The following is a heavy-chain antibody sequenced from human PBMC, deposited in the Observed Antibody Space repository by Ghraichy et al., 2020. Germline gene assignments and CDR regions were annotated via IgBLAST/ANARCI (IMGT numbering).Heavy chain of an antibody. CDR2: IHTSGTT. CDR3: ARVARENRVGASVTRTYYFDY. J-gene: IGHJ4*02. D-gene: IGHD1-26*01. CDR1: GASIRSDF. Sequence: SQTPSLTCNVSGASIRSDFWSWIRQSPGKGLEWIGYIHTSGTTTYNASLKSRVTISMDTSKNHFSLKLRSVTAADTAVYYCARVARENRVGASVTRTYYFDYWGQGTLVTVSS. V-gene: IGHV4-4*08.